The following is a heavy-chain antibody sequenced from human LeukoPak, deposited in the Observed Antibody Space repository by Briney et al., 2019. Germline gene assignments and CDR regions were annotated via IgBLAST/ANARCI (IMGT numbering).Heavy chain of an antibody. V-gene: IGHV1-2*02. D-gene: IGHD6-13*01. CDR1: GYTFTGYY. CDR3: AREGGEIAAAGTWFDP. CDR2: INPNSGGT. J-gene: IGHJ5*02. Sequence: GASVKASCKASGYTFTGYYMHWVRQAPGQGLEWMGWINPNSGGTNYAQKFQGRVTMTRDTSISTAYMELSRLRSDDTAVYYCAREGGEIAAAGTWFDPWGQGTLVTVSS.